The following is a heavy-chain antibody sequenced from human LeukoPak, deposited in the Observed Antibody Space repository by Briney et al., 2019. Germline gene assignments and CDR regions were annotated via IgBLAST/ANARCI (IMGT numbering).Heavy chain of an antibody. D-gene: IGHD3-10*01. CDR1: GFTFSSYA. CDR2: ISASGGTT. Sequence: GGSLRLSCAASGFTFSSYAVSWVRQAPVKGLEWVSLISASGGTTYYPDSIKGRFTISRDNSKNTLYLQMDSLGAEDTAVYYCATTVVRGVIKYYFDFWGQGTLVTVSS. CDR3: ATTVVRGVIKYYFDF. J-gene: IGHJ4*02. V-gene: IGHV3-23*01.